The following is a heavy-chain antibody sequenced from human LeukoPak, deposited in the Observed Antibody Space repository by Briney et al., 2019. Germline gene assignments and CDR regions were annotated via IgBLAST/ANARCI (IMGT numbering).Heavy chain of an antibody. V-gene: IGHV4-39*07. D-gene: IGHD6-13*01. CDR3: ARGLTLPAYSSSWYAVYYYYGMDV. CDR1: GGSISSSSTYF. J-gene: IGHJ6*02. Sequence: ASETLSLTCTVSGGSISSSSTYFWGWVRQPPGKGLEWIGSVHNSGITYYNPSLKSRVTISVDTSKNQFSLKLSSVTAADTAVYYCARGLTLPAYSSSWYAVYYYYGMDVWGQGTTVTVSS. CDR2: VHNSGIT.